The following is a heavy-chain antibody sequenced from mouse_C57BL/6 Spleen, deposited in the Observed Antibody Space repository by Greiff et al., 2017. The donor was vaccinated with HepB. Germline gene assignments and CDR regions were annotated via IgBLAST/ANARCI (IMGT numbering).Heavy chain of an antibody. CDR1: GYTFTSYW. V-gene: IGHV1-5*01. J-gene: IGHJ4*01. CDR3: TRGYDYENAMDY. CDR2: IYPGNSDT. D-gene: IGHD2-4*01. Sequence: VQLQQSGTVLARPGASVKMSCKTSGYTFTSYWMHWVKQRPGQGLEWIGAIYPGNSDTSYNQKFKGKAKLTAVTSASTAYMELSSLTNEDSAVYYCTRGYDYENAMDYWGQGTSVTVSS.